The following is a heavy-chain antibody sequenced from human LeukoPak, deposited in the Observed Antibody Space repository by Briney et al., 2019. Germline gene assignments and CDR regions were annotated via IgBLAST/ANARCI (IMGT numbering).Heavy chain of an antibody. CDR2: ISSSGSTI. CDR1: GFSFNTYR. D-gene: IGHD1-14*01. V-gene: IGHV3-48*01. J-gene: IGHJ6*03. CDR3: ARARGIGYYMDV. Sequence: GGSLRLSCAGSGFSFNTYRMNWIRQAPGKGLEWISYISSSGSTIYYADSMKGRFTISRDNAKNSLYLQMNSLRAEDTAVYYCARARGIGYYMDVWGKGTTVTVSS.